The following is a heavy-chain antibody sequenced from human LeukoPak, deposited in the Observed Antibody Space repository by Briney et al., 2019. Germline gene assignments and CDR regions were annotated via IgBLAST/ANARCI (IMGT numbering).Heavy chain of an antibody. CDR2: IYHSGST. Sequence: KPSETLSLTCAVSGYSISSGYYWGWIRQPPGKGLEWMGSIYHSGSTYYNPSLKSRVTISVDTSKNQFSLKLSSVTAADTAVYYCASINVWGSYRYRGSDYWGQGTLVTVSS. D-gene: IGHD3-16*02. V-gene: IGHV4-38-2*01. CDR3: ASINVWGSYRYRGSDY. J-gene: IGHJ4*02. CDR1: GYSISSGYY.